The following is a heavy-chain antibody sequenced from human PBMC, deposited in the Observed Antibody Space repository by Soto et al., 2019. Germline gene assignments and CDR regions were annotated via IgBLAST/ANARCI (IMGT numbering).Heavy chain of an antibody. J-gene: IGHJ3*02. V-gene: IGHV3-21*01. Sequence: PGGSLRLSCAASGVTFSSYAMSWVRQAPGKGLEWVSAISSSSSNIYYADSVKGRFTISRDNAKNSLYLQMNSLRAEDTAVYYCAREAELVLWFGELFSPIDKNAFDIWGQGTMVTVSS. CDR3: AREAELVLWFGELFSPIDKNAFDI. D-gene: IGHD3-10*01. CDR2: ISSSSSNI. CDR1: GVTFSSYA.